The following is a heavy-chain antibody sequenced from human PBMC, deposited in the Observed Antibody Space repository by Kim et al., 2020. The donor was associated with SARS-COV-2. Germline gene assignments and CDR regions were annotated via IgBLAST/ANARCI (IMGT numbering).Heavy chain of an antibody. V-gene: IGHV4-39*01. J-gene: IGHJ4*02. Sequence: SETLSLTCTVSGGSISSSSYYWGWIRQPPGKGLEWIGSIYYSGSTYYNPSLKSRVTISVDTSKNQFSLKLSSVTAADTAAYYCATQGRAAGTGIDYWGQG. CDR1: GGSISSSSYY. CDR2: IYYSGST. D-gene: IGHD6-13*01. CDR3: ATQGRAAGTGIDY.